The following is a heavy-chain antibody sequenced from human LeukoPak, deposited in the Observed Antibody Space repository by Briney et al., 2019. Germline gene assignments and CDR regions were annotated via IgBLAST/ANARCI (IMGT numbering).Heavy chain of an antibody. V-gene: IGHV3-23*01. D-gene: IGHD4-17*01. CDR2: IRGIRGTYST. J-gene: IGHJ3*02. Sequence: GGSLRLSCAASGFTFSNYAMIWVRQAPGKGLEWVSAIRGIRGTYSTEYADSVKDRFTISRDNSKSTLYSQMNSLRAEDTAVYYCGRDPNGDYIGAFDMWGQGTVVTVSS. CDR1: GFTFSNYA. CDR3: GRDPNGDYIGAFDM.